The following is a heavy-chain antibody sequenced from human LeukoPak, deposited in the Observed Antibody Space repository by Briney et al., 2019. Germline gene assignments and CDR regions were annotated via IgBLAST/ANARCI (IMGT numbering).Heavy chain of an antibody. CDR2: IRYNGNT. J-gene: IGHJ5*02. D-gene: IGHD6-19*01. Sequence: PSETLSLTCTVSGGSIIGYWWSWIRQPPGKGLEWIGNIRYNGNTYSNPSLKSRVTISVDTSKNQFSMKLSSVTAADTAMHYCARYAALSGPNWLDPWGRGTLVTVSS. CDR1: GGSIIGYW. V-gene: IGHV4-59*01. CDR3: ARYAALSGPNWLDP.